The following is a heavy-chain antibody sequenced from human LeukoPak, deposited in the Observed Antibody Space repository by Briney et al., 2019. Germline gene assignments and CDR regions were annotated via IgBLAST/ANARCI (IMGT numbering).Heavy chain of an antibody. V-gene: IGHV3-30*02. Sequence: GGSLRLSCAASGFTFSSYGMHWVRQAPGKGLEWVAFIRYDGSNKYYADSVKGRFTISRDNSKNTLYLQMNSLRAEDTAVYYCAKDTPHYYGSGSYYDYWGQGTLVTVSS. CDR3: AKDTPHYYGSGSYYDY. CDR1: GFTFSSYG. J-gene: IGHJ4*02. CDR2: IRYDGSNK. D-gene: IGHD3-10*01.